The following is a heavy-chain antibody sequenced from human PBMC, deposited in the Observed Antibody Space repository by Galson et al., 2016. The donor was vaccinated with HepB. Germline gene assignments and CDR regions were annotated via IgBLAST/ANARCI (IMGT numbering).Heavy chain of an antibody. V-gene: IGHV1-69*01. CDR3: ARDLSSRFDP. J-gene: IGHJ5*02. CDR2: IIPVFGKA. D-gene: IGHD6-19*01. Sequence: SCKASGDTLTSFGISWVRQAPGQGLEWMGGIIPVFGKATYAQRFQGSVKMTAEESTNTVHMELSRLRSDDTAVYYCARDLSSRFDPWGQGTLVTVSS. CDR1: GDTLTSFG.